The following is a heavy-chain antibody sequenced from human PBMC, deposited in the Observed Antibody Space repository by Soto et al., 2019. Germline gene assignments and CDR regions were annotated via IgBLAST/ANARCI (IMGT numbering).Heavy chain of an antibody. Sequence: QAQLVESGGGVVQPGRSLRLSCAASGFTFSSYAMHWVRQAPGKGLEWVAVISYDGSNKYYADSVKGRFTISRDNSKNTLYLQMNSLRTEDTAVYYCARDPGWDWYFDLWGRGTLVTVSS. D-gene: IGHD1-26*01. V-gene: IGHV3-30-3*01. J-gene: IGHJ2*01. CDR2: ISYDGSNK. CDR1: GFTFSSYA. CDR3: ARDPGWDWYFDL.